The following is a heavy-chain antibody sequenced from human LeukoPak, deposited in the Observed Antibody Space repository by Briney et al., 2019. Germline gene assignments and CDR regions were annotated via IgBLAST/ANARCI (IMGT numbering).Heavy chain of an antibody. D-gene: IGHD5-12*01. V-gene: IGHV3-21*01. CDR3: ARDPTQWLRYGHFDY. J-gene: IGHJ4*02. CDR1: GGSISSYY. Sequence: ETLSLICTVSGGSISSYYWSWIRQPPGKGLEWVSSINNVGSHIYYADSVKGRFTISRDNAKNSLYLQMNSLRAEDTAVYYCARDPTQWLRYGHFDYWGQGILVTVSS. CDR2: INNVGSHI.